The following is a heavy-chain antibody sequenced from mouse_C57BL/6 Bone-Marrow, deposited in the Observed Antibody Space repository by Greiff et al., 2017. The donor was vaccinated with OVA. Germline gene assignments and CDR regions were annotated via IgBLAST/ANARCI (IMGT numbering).Heavy chain of an antibody. CDR1: GFTFSDYG. J-gene: IGHJ4*01. Sequence: EVQGVESGGGLVKPGGSLKLSCAASGFTFSDYGMHWVRQAPEKGLEWVAYISSGSSTIYYADTVKGRFTISRDNAKNTLFLQMTSLRSEDTAMYYCARQNLLLRDYYAMDYWGQGTSVTVSS. CDR3: ARQNLLLRDYYAMDY. CDR2: ISSGSSTI. D-gene: IGHD1-1*01. V-gene: IGHV5-17*01.